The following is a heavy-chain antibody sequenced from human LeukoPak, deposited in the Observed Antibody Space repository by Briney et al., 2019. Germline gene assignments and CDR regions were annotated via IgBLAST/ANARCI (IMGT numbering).Heavy chain of an antibody. V-gene: IGHV4-39*01. CDR3: ARQSSSSDAFDI. Sequence: RTSETLSLTCTVSGGSISSSSYYWGWIRQPPGKGLEWIGSIYYSGSTYYNPSLKSRVTISVDTSKNQFSLKLSSVTAADTAVYYCARQSSSSDAFDIWGQGTMVTVSS. J-gene: IGHJ3*02. CDR2: IYYSGST. D-gene: IGHD6-6*01. CDR1: GGSISSSSYY.